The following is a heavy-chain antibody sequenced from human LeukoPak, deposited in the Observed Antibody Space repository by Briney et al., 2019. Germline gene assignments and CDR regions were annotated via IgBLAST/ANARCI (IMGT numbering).Heavy chain of an antibody. Sequence: AGGSLRLSCAASGFTFDDYAMHWVRQAPGKGLEWVSGISWNSGSIGYADSVKGRFTISRDNSKNTLYLQMNSLRGEDTAVYYCARDPFGILTGPDAFDIWGQGTMVTVSS. J-gene: IGHJ3*02. V-gene: IGHV3-9*01. CDR1: GFTFDDYA. CDR2: ISWNSGSI. D-gene: IGHD3-9*01. CDR3: ARDPFGILTGPDAFDI.